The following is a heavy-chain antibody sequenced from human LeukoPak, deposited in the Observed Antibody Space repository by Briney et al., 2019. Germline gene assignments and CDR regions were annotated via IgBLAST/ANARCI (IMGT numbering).Heavy chain of an antibody. V-gene: IGHV3-11*01. CDR3: ARDLVGATKGEYYFDY. CDR1: GFTFSDYY. Sequence: GGSLRLSCAASGFTFSDYYMSWIRQAPGKGLEWVSYISSSGSTIYYADSVKGRFTISRDNAKNSLYLQMNSLRAEDTAVYYCARDLVGATKGEYYFDYWGQGTLVTVSS. J-gene: IGHJ4*02. CDR2: ISSSGSTI. D-gene: IGHD1-26*01.